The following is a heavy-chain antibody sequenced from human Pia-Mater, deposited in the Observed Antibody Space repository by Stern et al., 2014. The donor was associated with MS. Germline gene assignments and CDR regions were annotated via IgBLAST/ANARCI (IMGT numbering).Heavy chain of an antibody. J-gene: IGHJ6*02. CDR1: GGTFSTEA. CDR3: ARDLSGTITIFYYYGMDV. D-gene: IGHD4-11*01. V-gene: IGHV1-69*01. CDR2: IFPIFATT. Sequence: QVQLVQSGAEVKKPGSSVKVSCKASGGTFSTEAISWVRLAPGQGLEWMGGIFPIFATTKYAQKFQGRVTLTADESTSTAYLELSSLRSDDTAVYYCARDLSGTITIFYYYGMDVWGQGTTVTVSS.